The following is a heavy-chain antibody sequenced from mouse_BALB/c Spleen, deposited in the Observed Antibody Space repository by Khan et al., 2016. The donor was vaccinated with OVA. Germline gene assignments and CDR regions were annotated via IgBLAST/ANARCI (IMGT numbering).Heavy chain of an antibody. D-gene: IGHD2-14*01. CDR2: ISYSGNT. J-gene: IGHJ3*01. CDR3: ARSGYEAWFAY. V-gene: IGHV3-2*02. CDR1: GYSITSDYA. Sequence: EVQLQESGPGLVKPSQSLSLICTVTGYSITSDYAWNWIRQFPGNKLEWMGYISYSGNTSYNPSLTSQISITRDTSNNQFFLQLKSATTEDTATDYCARSGYEAWFAYWGQGTLVTVSA.